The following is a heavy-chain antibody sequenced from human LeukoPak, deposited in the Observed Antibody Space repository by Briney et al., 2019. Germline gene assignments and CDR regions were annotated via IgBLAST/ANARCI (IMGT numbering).Heavy chain of an antibody. V-gene: IGHV4-59*01. J-gene: IGHJ6*02. CDR1: GGSISSYY. D-gene: IGHD4-17*01. CDR3: ARTTVTTPPYYYYGMDV. CDR2: IYYSGST. Sequence: SETLSLTCTVSGGSISSYYWSWIRQPPGKGLEWIGYIYYSGSTNYNPSLKSRVTISVDTSKNQFSLKLSSVTAADTAVCYCARTTVTTPPYYYYGMDVWGQGTTVTVSS.